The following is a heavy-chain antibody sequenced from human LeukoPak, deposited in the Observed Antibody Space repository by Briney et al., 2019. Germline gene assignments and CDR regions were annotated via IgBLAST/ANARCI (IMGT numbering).Heavy chain of an antibody. CDR3: ARENTTPRSSWYDY. CDR2: IYHSGST. V-gene: IGHV4-4*02. D-gene: IGHD6-13*01. Sequence: ASETLSLTCAVSGGSISSSNWWSWVRQPPGKGLEWIGEIYHSGSTNYNPSLKSRVTISVDKSKNQFPLKLSSVTAADTAVYYCARENTTPRSSWYDYWGQGTLVTVSS. CDR1: GGSISSSNW. J-gene: IGHJ4*02.